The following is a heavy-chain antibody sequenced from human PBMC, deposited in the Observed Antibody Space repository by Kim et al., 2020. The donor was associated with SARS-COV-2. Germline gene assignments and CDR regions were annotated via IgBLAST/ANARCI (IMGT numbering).Heavy chain of an antibody. CDR2: ISGSGGST. Sequence: GGSLRLSCAASGFTFSSYAMSWVRQAPGKGLEWVSAISGSGGSTYYADSVKGRFTISRDNSKNTLYLQMNSLRAEDTAVYYCAKGGKGLRTKGDAFDIWGQGTMVTVSS. D-gene: IGHD3-16*01. CDR1: GFTFSSYA. J-gene: IGHJ3*02. V-gene: IGHV3-23*01. CDR3: AKGGKGLRTKGDAFDI.